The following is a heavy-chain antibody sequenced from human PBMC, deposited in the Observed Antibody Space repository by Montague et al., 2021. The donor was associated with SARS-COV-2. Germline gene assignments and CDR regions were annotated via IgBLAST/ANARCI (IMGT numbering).Heavy chain of an antibody. CDR1: KFSFSSYA. CDR3: ARPWYYYILTGNDGLEF. V-gene: IGHV3-30*04. Sequence: SLRLSFSASKFSFSSYALHWVRQAPGKGLEWVAVISYVGSNQYYADSVKGRFTISRDNSKNTLYLQMSSLRAEDTAVYYCARPWYYYILTGNDGLEFWGQGTMVTVSS. D-gene: IGHD3-9*01. CDR2: ISYVGSNQ. J-gene: IGHJ3*01.